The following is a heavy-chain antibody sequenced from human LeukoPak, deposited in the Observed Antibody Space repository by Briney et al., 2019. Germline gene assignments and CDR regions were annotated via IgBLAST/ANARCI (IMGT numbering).Heavy chain of an antibody. CDR2: ISPGGGLT. D-gene: IGHD5-12*01. Sequence: GGTLRLSCAGSGFPFSSHGMKWVRQAPGKGLEWVSGISPGGGLTYYADSVRGRFSISRDDLKNTLYLQMENLRAEDTAVYYCAKDGAWLRFDDWGQGILVTVAS. CDR3: AKDGAWLRFDD. CDR1: GFPFSSHG. J-gene: IGHJ4*02. V-gene: IGHV3-23*01.